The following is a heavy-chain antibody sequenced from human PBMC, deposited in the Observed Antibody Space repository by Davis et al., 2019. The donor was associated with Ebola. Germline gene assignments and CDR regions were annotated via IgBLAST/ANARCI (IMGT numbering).Heavy chain of an antibody. V-gene: IGHV1-69*02. D-gene: IGHD2-21*01. Sequence: SVKVSCKASGGTFSSYTISWVRQAPGQGLEWLGRIIPILGIANYAQKFQGRVTITADKSTSTAYMELSSLRSEDTAVYYCARVGDIRFHGMDVWGKGTTVSVPS. CDR2: IIPILGIA. CDR3: ARVGDIRFHGMDV. CDR1: GGTFSSYT. J-gene: IGHJ6*04.